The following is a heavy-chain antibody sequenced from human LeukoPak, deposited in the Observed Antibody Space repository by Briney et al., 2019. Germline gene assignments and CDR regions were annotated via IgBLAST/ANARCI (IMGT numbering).Heavy chain of an antibody. Sequence: PSETLSLTCTVSGGSISSSSYYWGWIRQPPGKGLEWIGSIYYSGSTYYNPSLKSRLTISVDTSKNQFSLKLSSVTAADTAVYYCARFTYSGSYGNCFDYWGQGTLVTVSS. CDR2: IYYSGST. J-gene: IGHJ4*02. D-gene: IGHD1-26*01. V-gene: IGHV4-39*07. CDR1: GGSISSSSYY. CDR3: ARFTYSGSYGNCFDY.